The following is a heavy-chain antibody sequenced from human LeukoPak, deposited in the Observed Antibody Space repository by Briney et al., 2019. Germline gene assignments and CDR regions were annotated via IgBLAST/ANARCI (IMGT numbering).Heavy chain of an antibody. D-gene: IGHD2-2*01. V-gene: IGHV3-23*01. J-gene: IGHJ4*02. CDR2: ISGSGGGT. Sequence: GGSLRLSCEASGVTFSSYVMSWVRQAPGKGPEWVSGISGSGGGTYYADFVKGRFAISRDNSKNTLYLQMNSLRAEDTAVYYCAKASVVVPAAIGYWGQGTLVTVSS. CDR3: AKASVVVPAAIGY. CDR1: GVTFSSYV.